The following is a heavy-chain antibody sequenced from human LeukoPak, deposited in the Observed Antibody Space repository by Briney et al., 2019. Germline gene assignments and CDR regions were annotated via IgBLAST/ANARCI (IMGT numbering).Heavy chain of an antibody. CDR2: IIPIFGTA. CDR1: RGTFTNYA. V-gene: IGHV1-69*06. Sequence: GASVKVSCKASRGTFTNYAISWVRQAPGQGLEWMGGIIPIFGTANYAQKFQGRVTITADKSTSTVYMELSSLRSEDTAVYYCARVYIVSGTSGSYYYYHYMDVWGKGTTVTVSS. J-gene: IGHJ6*03. CDR3: ARVYIVSGTSGSYYYYHYMDV. D-gene: IGHD1-26*01.